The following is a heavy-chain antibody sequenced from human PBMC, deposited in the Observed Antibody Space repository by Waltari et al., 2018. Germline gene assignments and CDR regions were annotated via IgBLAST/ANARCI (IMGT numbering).Heavy chain of an antibody. J-gene: IGHJ4*02. D-gene: IGHD2-21*01. CDR1: GYTFTNFY. Sequence: QVQLVQSGAEVEKPGASVKVSCKASGYTFTNFYMHWVRQAPGQGLEWLGIINPVGGGTSYAQRFQGRVTMTRDTSTSTVYMELSSLRSEDTAVYYCARDANCYRGAKFDYWGQGTPVTVSS. CDR2: INPVGGGT. CDR3: ARDANCYRGAKFDY. V-gene: IGHV1-46*01.